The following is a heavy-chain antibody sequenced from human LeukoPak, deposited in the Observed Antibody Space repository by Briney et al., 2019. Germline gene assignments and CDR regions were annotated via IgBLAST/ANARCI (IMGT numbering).Heavy chain of an antibody. CDR2: ISSSTMTI. CDR1: GFTFSSYS. Sequence: GGSLRLSCAASGFTFSSYSMNWVRQAPGKGLEWISYISSSTMTIHYADSVKGRFTISRDNAKNSLLLQMNSLRAEDSAVYYCARVGDDYNEYVDYWGQGTLVTVSS. CDR3: ARVGDDYNEYVDY. V-gene: IGHV3-48*04. J-gene: IGHJ4*02. D-gene: IGHD5-24*01.